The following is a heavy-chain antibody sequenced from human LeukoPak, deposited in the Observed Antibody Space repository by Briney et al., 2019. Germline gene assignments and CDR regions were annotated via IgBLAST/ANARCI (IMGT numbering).Heavy chain of an antibody. CDR1: GGTFSSYA. Sequence: ASVKVSCKASGGTFSSYAINWVRQATGQGLEWMGWMNPNSGNTGYAQKFQGRVTITRNTSISTAYMELSSLRSEDTAVYYCARGLRSGSYWDYYYYMDVWGKGTTVTVSS. D-gene: IGHD3-10*01. CDR2: MNPNSGNT. CDR3: ARGLRSGSYWDYYYYMDV. J-gene: IGHJ6*03. V-gene: IGHV1-8*03.